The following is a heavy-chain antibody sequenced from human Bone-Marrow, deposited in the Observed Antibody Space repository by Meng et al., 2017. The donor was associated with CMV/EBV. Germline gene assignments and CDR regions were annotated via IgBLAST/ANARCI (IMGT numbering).Heavy chain of an antibody. V-gene: IGHV1-69*10. Sequence: SVKVSCKASGGTFSSYAISWVRQAPGQGLEWMGGIIPILGIANYAQKFQGRVTITADKSTSTAYMELSSLRSEDTAVYYCARGIVVVPAAILRLHYYGMDVWGQGTTVTVSS. D-gene: IGHD2-2*01. CDR2: IIPILGIA. J-gene: IGHJ6*02. CDR3: ARGIVVVPAAILRLHYYGMDV. CDR1: GGTFSSYA.